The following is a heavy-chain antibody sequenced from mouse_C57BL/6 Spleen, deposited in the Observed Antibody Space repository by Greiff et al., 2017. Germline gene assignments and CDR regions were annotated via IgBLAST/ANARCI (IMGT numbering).Heavy chain of an antibody. Sequence: VQLQQSGPELVKPGASVKIPCKASGYTFTDYNMDWVKQSHGKSLEWIGDINPNNGGTIYNQKFKGKATLTVDKSSSTAYMELRSLTSEDTAVYYCARGPLVTTVVAYYFDYWGQGTTLTVSS. CDR1: GYTFTDYN. CDR3: ARGPLVTTVVAYYFDY. V-gene: IGHV1-18*01. J-gene: IGHJ2*01. CDR2: INPNNGGT. D-gene: IGHD1-1*01.